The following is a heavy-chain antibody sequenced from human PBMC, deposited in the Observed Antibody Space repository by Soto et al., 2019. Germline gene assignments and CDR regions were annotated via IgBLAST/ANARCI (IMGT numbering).Heavy chain of an antibody. D-gene: IGHD4-17*01. J-gene: IGHJ4*02. CDR2: IYHSGST. Sequence: SETLSLTCAVSGGSISSGGYSWSWIRQPPGKGLECIGYIYHSGSTYYNPSLKSRVTISVDRSKNQLPLKLSSVTAADTAVYYCARGTATVTTFDYWGQGTLVTVSS. CDR3: ARGTATVTTFDY. CDR1: GGSISSGGYS. V-gene: IGHV4-30-2*01.